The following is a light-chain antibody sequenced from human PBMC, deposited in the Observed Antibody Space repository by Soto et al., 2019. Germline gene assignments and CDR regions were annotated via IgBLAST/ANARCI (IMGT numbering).Light chain of an antibody. CDR1: SSDVGGYNY. CDR2: DVS. Sequence: LTQPRSVSGSPGQSVTISCTGTSSDVGGYNYVSWYQQHPGKAPKLMIYDVSKRPSGVPDRFSGSKSGNTASLTISGLQAEDEADYYCCSYAGSPYVFGTGTKVTVL. CDR3: CSYAGSPYV. J-gene: IGLJ1*01. V-gene: IGLV2-11*01.